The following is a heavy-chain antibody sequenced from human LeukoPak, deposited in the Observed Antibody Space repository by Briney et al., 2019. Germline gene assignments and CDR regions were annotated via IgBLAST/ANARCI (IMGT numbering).Heavy chain of an antibody. J-gene: IGHJ4*02. CDR2: ISYDGSNK. D-gene: IGHD3-22*01. Sequence: GGSLRLSCVASGFTFSSYGMHWVRQAPGKGLEWVAVISYDGSNKYYADSVKGRFTISRDNSKNTLYLQMNSLRAEDTAVYYCAKDRSYYDSSGSPSDYWGQGTLVTVSS. CDR1: GFTFSSYG. V-gene: IGHV3-30*18. CDR3: AKDRSYYDSSGSPSDY.